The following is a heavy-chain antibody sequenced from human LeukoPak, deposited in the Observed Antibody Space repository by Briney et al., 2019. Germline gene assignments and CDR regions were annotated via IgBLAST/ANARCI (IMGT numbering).Heavy chain of an antibody. CDR2: IYYTET. J-gene: IGHJ4*02. V-gene: IGHV4-59*02. Sequence: SETLSLTCTVSGGSVSNYYWSWIRQSPGKGLEWIGYIYYTETSYNPSLKSRVTISADTSKNQFSLKLYSVTAADTAVYYCARLTPAVTTFDYWGQGTLVTVSS. CDR1: GGSVSNYY. CDR3: ARLTPAVTTFDY. D-gene: IGHD4-17*01.